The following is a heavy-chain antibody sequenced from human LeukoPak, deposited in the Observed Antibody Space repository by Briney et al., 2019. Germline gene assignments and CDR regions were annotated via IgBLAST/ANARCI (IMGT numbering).Heavy chain of an antibody. V-gene: IGHV4-30-4*08. CDR2: IYYSGST. D-gene: IGHD3-22*01. CDR1: GGSISSGGYY. J-gene: IGHJ4*02. CDR3: ARGYYYDSSGYSGFDY. Sequence: SQTLSLTCTVSGGSISSGGYYWSWIRQHPGKGLEWIGYIYYSGSTYYNPSLKSRVTISVDTSKNQFSLKLSSVTAADTAVYYCARGYYYDSSGYSGFDYWGQGTLVTVSS.